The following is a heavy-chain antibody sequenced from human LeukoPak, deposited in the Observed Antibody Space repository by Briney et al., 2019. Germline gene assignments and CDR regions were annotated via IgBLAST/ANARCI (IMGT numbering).Heavy chain of an antibody. D-gene: IGHD3-9*01. CDR1: GFTFSSYG. CDR2: ISSSSSTI. J-gene: IGHJ4*02. V-gene: IGHV3-48*01. CDR3: ARSYYDILTGYSPFDY. Sequence: GGSLRLSCAASGFTFSSYGMTWVRQAPGKGLEWVSYISSSSSTIYYADSVKGRFTISRDNAKNSLYLQMNSLRAEDTAVYYCARSYYDILTGYSPFDYWGQGTLVTVSS.